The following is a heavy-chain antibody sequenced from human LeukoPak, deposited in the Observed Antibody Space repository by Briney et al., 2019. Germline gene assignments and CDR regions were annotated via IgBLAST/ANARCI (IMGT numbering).Heavy chain of an antibody. CDR2: IKQDGSEK. Sequence: GALRLSCAASGFTFCTYLMSWGRQGPGEGVEGGGKIKQDGSEKYYVDSVKGRFTIFRDNAKNSLYLQMNSLRVEDTAVYYCARTYYYDSSGYFDAFDIWGQGTMVTVSS. CDR1: GFTFCTYL. D-gene: IGHD3-22*01. CDR3: ARTYYYDSSGYFDAFDI. J-gene: IGHJ3*02. V-gene: IGHV3-7*01.